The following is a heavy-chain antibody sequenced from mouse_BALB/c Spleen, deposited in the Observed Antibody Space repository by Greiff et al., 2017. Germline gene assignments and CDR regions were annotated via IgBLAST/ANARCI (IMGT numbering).Heavy chain of an antibody. D-gene: IGHD1-2*01. Sequence: EVQLQESGPGLVKPSQSLSLTCTVTGYSITSDYAWNWIRQFPGNKLEWMGYISYSGSTSYNPSLKSRISITRDTSKNQFFLQLNSVTTEDTATYYCARYGHLLRGLYAMDYWGQGTSVTVSS. CDR1: GYSITSDYA. J-gene: IGHJ4*01. CDR3: ARYGHLLRGLYAMDY. V-gene: IGHV3-2*02. CDR2: ISYSGST.